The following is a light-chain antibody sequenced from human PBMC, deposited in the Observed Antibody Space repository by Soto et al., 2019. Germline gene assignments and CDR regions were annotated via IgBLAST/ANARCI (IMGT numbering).Light chain of an antibody. CDR2: DAS. CDR1: QSVSSY. J-gene: IGKJ2*01. Sequence: EIVLTQSPATLSLSPGERATLSCRASQSVSSYLAWYQQKPGQAPRLLIYDASNRATGIPARFSGSGPGTDFTLTISSLEPEDFAVYYCQQRSTWPPYTFGQGTKLEIK. CDR3: QQRSTWPPYT. V-gene: IGKV3-11*01.